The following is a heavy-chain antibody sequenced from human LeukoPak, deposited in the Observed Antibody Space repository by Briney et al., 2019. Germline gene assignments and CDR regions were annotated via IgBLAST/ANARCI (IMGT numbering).Heavy chain of an antibody. J-gene: IGHJ4*02. CDR2: IYHSGST. CDR1: GASISSNNW. D-gene: IGHD6-19*01. CDR3: ALISRGIAVPGTEL. Sequence: SVTLSLTCAVSGASISSNNWWSWVRQPPGKGLEWIGEIYHSGSTNYTPSLKSRVTISIDKSKNQFSLKLSSVTAADTAVYYCALISRGIAVPGTELWGQGTLVTVSS. V-gene: IGHV4-4*02.